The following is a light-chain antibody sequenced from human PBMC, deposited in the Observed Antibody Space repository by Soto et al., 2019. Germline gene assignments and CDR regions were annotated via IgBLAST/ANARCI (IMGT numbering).Light chain of an antibody. J-gene: IGKJ4*01. V-gene: IGKV1-8*01. CDR1: QGISSY. CDR3: QQYYSYTLT. Sequence: IRMSQSPSSLSASTGYRVTITCGASQGISSYLAWYQQKPGKAPKILIYAASTLQSGVPSRFSGSGSGTDFTLTISCLKHEDFATYYCQQYYSYTLTFCGGTKVDIK. CDR2: AAS.